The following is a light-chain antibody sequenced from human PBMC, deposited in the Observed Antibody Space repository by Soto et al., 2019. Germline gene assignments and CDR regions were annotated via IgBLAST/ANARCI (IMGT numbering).Light chain of an antibody. J-gene: IGKJ5*01. CDR2: GAS. V-gene: IGKV3-20*01. CDR1: HSVSSSY. Sequence: EIVLTQSPGTLSLSPGERATLSCGASHSVSSSYLAWYQQKPGQAPRLLIYGASSRATGIPDRFSGSGSGTDFTLTISRLEPEDFAVYYCQQYGSSPPITFGQGTRLEI. CDR3: QQYGSSPPIT.